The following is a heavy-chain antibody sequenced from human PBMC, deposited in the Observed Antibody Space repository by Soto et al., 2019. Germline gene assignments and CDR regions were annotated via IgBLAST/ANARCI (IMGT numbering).Heavy chain of an antibody. CDR1: GYSFTSYL. Sequence: RESLKISCKGSGYSFTSYLISWVRQMPGKGLQWMGVIYPDDSDTRYSPSFQGQVTISADKSISTAYLQLSSLKASDTAMYYCARPVRSSSWYYYDGMDVWGQGTTVTVSS. CDR2: IYPDDSDT. J-gene: IGHJ6*02. V-gene: IGHV5-51*01. CDR3: ARPVRSSSWYYYDGMDV. D-gene: IGHD6-13*01.